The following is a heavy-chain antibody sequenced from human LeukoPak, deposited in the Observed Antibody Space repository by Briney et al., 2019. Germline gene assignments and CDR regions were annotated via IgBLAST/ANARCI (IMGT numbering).Heavy chain of an antibody. CDR2: IFYSGST. CDR1: AGSLTSGDYY. CDR3: ARSRSGYFDY. V-gene: IGHV4-30-4*01. J-gene: IGHJ4*02. Sequence: SQTLSLTCTLSAGSLTSGDYYWSWIRQPPGKGLEWIGYIFYSGSTYYNPSLKSRVTISVDTSKNQFSLKLSSVTAADTAVYYCARSRSGYFDYWGQGTLVTVSS. D-gene: IGHD3-22*01.